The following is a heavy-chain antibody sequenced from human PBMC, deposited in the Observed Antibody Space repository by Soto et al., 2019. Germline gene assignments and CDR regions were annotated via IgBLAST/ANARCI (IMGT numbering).Heavy chain of an antibody. CDR1: GGSISSYY. J-gene: IGHJ5*02. Sequence: SETLSLTCTVSGGSISSYYWSWIRQPPGKGLEWIGYIYYSGSTNYNPSLKSRVTISVDTSKNQFSLKLSSVTAADTAMYYCAREWPSVPAARRTRYNWFDPWGQGTLVTVSS. CDR3: AREWPSVPAARRTRYNWFDP. CDR2: IYYSGST. V-gene: IGHV4-59*01. D-gene: IGHD2-2*01.